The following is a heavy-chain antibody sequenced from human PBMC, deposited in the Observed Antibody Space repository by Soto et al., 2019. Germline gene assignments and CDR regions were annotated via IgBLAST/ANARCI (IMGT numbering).Heavy chain of an antibody. CDR1: GGSFSGYY. Sequence: PSETLSLTCAVYGGSFSGYYCICIRHPPFKGLEWIGEINHSGSTNYNPSLKSRVTISVDTSKNQFSLKLSSVTAADTAVYYCARGGIAAPRRRDAFDIWGQGTMVTVSS. D-gene: IGHD6-13*01. CDR2: INHSGST. CDR3: ARGGIAAPRRRDAFDI. V-gene: IGHV4-34*01. J-gene: IGHJ3*02.